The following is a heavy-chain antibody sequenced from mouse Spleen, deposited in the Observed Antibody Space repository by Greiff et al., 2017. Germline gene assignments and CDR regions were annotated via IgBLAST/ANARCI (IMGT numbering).Heavy chain of an antibody. CDR1: GYSITSGYY. Sequence: EVKLMESGPGLVKPSQSLSLTCSVTGYSITSGYYWNWIRQFPGNKLEWMGYISYDGSNNYNPSLKNRISITRDTSKNQFFLKLNSVTTEDTATYYCASLSYYGNYDWYFDVWGAGTTVTVSS. J-gene: IGHJ1*01. CDR2: ISYDGSN. D-gene: IGHD2-10*01. V-gene: IGHV3-6*01. CDR3: ASLSYYGNYDWYFDV.